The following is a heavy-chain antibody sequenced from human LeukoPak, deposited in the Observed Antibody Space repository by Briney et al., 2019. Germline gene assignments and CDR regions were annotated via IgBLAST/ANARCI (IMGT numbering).Heavy chain of an antibody. Sequence: GGSLRLSCAASGFMFSSYAMSWVRQAPGKGLEWVSVISGSGTGTYYADSVKGRFIISRDNSKNTLYLQMNSLRAEDTAVYYRAKLATGAWQQLVRQWLVGRTEDYWGQGTLVTVSS. J-gene: IGHJ4*02. D-gene: IGHD6-13*01. V-gene: IGHV3-23*01. CDR1: GFMFSSYA. CDR2: ISGSGTGT. CDR3: AKLATGAWQQLVRQWLVGRTEDY.